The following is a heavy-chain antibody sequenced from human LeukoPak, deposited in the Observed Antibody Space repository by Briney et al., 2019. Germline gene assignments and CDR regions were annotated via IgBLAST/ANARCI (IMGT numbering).Heavy chain of an antibody. J-gene: IGHJ4*02. V-gene: IGHV3-23*01. CDR2: ISGSGGST. Sequence: GGSLRLSCAASGFTVSSNYMSWVRQAPGKGLEWVSAISGSGGSTYYADSVKGRFTISRDNSKNTLYLQMNSLRAEDTAVYYCAGSPPYGDPFYFDYWGQGTLVTVSS. D-gene: IGHD4-17*01. CDR3: AGSPPYGDPFYFDY. CDR1: GFTVSSNY.